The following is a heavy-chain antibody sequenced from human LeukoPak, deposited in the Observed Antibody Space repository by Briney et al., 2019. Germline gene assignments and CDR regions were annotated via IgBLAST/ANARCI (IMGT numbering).Heavy chain of an antibody. J-gene: IGHJ5*02. V-gene: IGHV3-21*01. D-gene: IGHD4-17*01. CDR1: GFTFSSYS. CDR2: IDSGSSYI. CDR3: ARPTVTWWFDP. Sequence: GRSLRLSCAASGFTFSSYSMIWVRQAPGKGLEWVSFIDSGSSYIYYADSVKGRFTISRDNAKNSLYLQMNSLRAEDTAVYYCARPTVTWWFDPWGQGTLVTVSS.